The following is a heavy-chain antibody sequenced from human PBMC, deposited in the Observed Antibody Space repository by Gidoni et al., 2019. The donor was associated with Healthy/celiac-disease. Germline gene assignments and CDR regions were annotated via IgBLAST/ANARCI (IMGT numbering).Heavy chain of an antibody. V-gene: IGHV4-4*07. CDR3: ARDESGSYPYYYYGMDV. CDR2: IYTSGST. J-gene: IGHJ6*02. Sequence: QVQLQESGPGLVTPSETLSLTCTVSGGSISSYYWSWIRQPAGKGLEWIGRIYTSGSTNYNPSLKSRVTRSVDTSKNQFSLKLSSVTAADTAVYYCARDESGSYPYYYYGMDVWGQGTTVTVSS. D-gene: IGHD1-26*01. CDR1: GGSISSYY.